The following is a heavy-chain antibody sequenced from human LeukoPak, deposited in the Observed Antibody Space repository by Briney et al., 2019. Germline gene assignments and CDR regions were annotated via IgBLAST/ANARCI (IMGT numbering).Heavy chain of an antibody. CDR3: ARLSSDYDSSGYSTFDI. Sequence: ASVKVSCKASGYTFTGYYMHWVRQAPGQGLEWMGWINPNSGGTNYAQKFQGRVTMTRDTSISTAYMELSRLRSDDTAVYYCARLSSDYDSSGYSTFDIWGQGTMVTVSS. D-gene: IGHD3-22*01. J-gene: IGHJ3*02. CDR1: GYTFTGYY. CDR2: INPNSGGT. V-gene: IGHV1-2*02.